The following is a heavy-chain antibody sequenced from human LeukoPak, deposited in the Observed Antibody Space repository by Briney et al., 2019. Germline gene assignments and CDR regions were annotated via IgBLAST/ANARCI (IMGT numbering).Heavy chain of an antibody. Sequence: GGSLRLSCVGSGFTFGYYAMTWVRQAPGKGLEWVSYISSSGTTIYYADSVKGRFTISRDNAENSRYLQMNSLRAEDTAVYYCARAKNYDYSLWDVWGQGTTVTVSS. CDR1: GFTFGYYA. CDR3: ARAKNYDYSLWDV. D-gene: IGHD3-3*01. CDR2: ISSSGTTI. V-gene: IGHV3-11*01. J-gene: IGHJ6*01.